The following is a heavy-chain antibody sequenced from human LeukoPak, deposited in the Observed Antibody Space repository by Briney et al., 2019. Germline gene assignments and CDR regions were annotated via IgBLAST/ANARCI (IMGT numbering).Heavy chain of an antibody. CDR1: GDTINAYY. CDR2: IYFSGTT. D-gene: IGHD6-13*01. CDR3: ARRRAEGGSNGHYNWFDP. V-gene: IGHV4-59*08. J-gene: IGHJ5*02. Sequence: PSETLSLTCTVSGDTINAYYWGWIRQPPGKGLEWIGYIYFSGTTKYNPSLESRVTISVDTSKNQFSLKLSSVTAADTAVYYCARRRAEGGSNGHYNWFDPWGQGILVTVSS.